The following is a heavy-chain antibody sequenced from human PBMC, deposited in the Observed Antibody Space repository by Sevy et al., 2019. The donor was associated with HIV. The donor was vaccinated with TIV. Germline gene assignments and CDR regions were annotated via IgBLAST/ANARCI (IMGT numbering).Heavy chain of an antibody. Sequence: GGSLRLSCAASGFTFTDYAMHWVRQAPGKGLEWVAVISNDGSNKYYADSVKGRFTISRDNSKNTLYLQMNSLRVEDTGVYYCARGYYYDSSGYYPHYFDYRGQGALVTVSS. CDR2: ISNDGSNK. V-gene: IGHV3-30-3*01. J-gene: IGHJ4*02. D-gene: IGHD3-22*01. CDR3: ARGYYYDSSGYYPHYFDY. CDR1: GFTFTDYA.